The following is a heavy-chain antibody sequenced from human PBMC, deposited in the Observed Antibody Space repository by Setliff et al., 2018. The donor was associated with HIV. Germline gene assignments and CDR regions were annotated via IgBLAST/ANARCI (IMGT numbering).Heavy chain of an antibody. CDR2: IDPSDSFT. V-gene: IGHV5-10-1*01. CDR1: GYSFISHW. D-gene: IGHD3-10*01. Sequence: GESLKISCEGSGYSFISHWISWVRQMPGRGLEWMGRIDPSDSFTKYSPSFEGHVTISTDKSIRNVYLEWRSLKASDTAIYYCARDVAPADRGREFAFYMDVWCKGTSVTVSS. J-gene: IGHJ6*03. CDR3: ARDVAPADRGREFAFYMDV.